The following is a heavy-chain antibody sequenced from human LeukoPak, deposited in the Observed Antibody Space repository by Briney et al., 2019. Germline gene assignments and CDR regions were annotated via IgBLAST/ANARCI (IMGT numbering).Heavy chain of an antibody. V-gene: IGHV4-4*09. D-gene: IGHD3-22*01. CDR2: IHTSGST. Sequence: PSETLSLTCTVSGDSISNYYWSWIRQTPGKGLEWIGYIHTSGSTYYNPSLKSRVTISVDTSKNQSSLKLSSVTAADTAVYYCARGYYDTSAYSNPFDFWGQGTLVTVSS. J-gene: IGHJ4*02. CDR1: GDSISNYY. CDR3: ARGYYDTSAYSNPFDF.